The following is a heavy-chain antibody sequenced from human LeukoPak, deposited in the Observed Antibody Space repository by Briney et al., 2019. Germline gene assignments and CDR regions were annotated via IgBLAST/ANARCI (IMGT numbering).Heavy chain of an antibody. CDR2: ISAYNDNT. CDR3: ARDILVGGAFDI. D-gene: IGHD3-16*01. V-gene: IGHV1-18*01. Sequence: ASVKVSCKASGYTFTSYGVSWVRQAPGQGLEWMGWISAYNDNTNYAQKFQGRVTMTTDTSTTTAYMELRSLRSDDTAVYYCARDILVGGAFDIWGQGTMVTVSS. CDR1: GYTFTSYG. J-gene: IGHJ3*02.